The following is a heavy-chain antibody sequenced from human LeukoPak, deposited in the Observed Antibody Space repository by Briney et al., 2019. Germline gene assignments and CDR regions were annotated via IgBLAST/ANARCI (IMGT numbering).Heavy chain of an antibody. V-gene: IGHV4-34*01. J-gene: IGHJ4*02. Sequence: SETLSLTCAVYGGSFSGYYWSWIRQPPGKGLEWIGEINHSGSTNYNPSLKSRVTISVDTSKNQFSLKLSSVTAADTAVYYCARDLEDFWSGYYDYWGQGTLVTVSS. CDR2: INHSGST. D-gene: IGHD3-3*01. CDR3: ARDLEDFWSGYYDY. CDR1: GGSFSGYY.